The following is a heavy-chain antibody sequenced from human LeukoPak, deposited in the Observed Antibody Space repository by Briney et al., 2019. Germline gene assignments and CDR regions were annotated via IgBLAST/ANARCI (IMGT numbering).Heavy chain of an antibody. J-gene: IGHJ4*02. Sequence: ASVKVSCKASGYTFSTYGIAWVRQAPGQGLEWMGWISCRNGNTNYAQKFQGRVTMTTDTTTTTAYMELRSLRSDDTAVYYCARDRYFDYWGQGTLVTVSS. CDR3: ARDRYFDY. V-gene: IGHV1-18*01. CDR2: ISCRNGNT. CDR1: GYTFSTYG.